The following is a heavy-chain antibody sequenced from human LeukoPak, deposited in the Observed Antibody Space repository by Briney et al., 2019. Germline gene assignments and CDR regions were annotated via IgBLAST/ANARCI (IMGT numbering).Heavy chain of an antibody. V-gene: IGHV3-53*01. CDR2: IYSGGST. Sequence: GGSLRLSCAASGISISSNYMSWVRQAPGKGLEWVSVIYSGGSTYYADSVKGRFTISRDNSKNTLYLQMNSLRAEDTAVYYCARGDTNWFDPWGQGTLVTVSS. J-gene: IGHJ5*02. CDR3: ARGDTNWFDP. CDR1: GISISSNY.